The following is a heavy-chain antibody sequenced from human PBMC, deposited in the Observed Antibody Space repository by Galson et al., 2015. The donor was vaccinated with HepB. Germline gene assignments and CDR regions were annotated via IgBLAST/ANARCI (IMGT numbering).Heavy chain of an antibody. J-gene: IGHJ5*02. CDR3: AKDASWTLAVAGNWFDP. CDR2: TYSGGIT. Sequence: SLRLSCASPGFTVSSDYMSWVRQAPGKGLEWVSVTYSGGITYYADSVKGRFTISRDNSKNTLYLQMNSLRAEDTAVYYCAKDASWTLAVAGNWFDPWGQGTLVTVSS. CDR1: GFTVSSDY. V-gene: IGHV3-53*01. D-gene: IGHD6-19*01.